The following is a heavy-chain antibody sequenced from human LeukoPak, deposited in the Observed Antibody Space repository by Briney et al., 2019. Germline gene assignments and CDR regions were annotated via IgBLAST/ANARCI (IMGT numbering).Heavy chain of an antibody. CDR2: ISYDGSNK. D-gene: IGHD6-13*01. V-gene: IGHV3-30*03. J-gene: IGHJ4*02. CDR3: ARGVRDYLFRSSSWYWYYFDY. Sequence: GRSLRLSCAASGFTFSSYGMHWVRQAPGKGLEWVAVISYDGSNKYYADSVKGRFTISRDNSKNTLYLQMNSLRAEDTAVYYCARGVRDYLFRSSSWYWYYFDYWGQGTLVTVSS. CDR1: GFTFSSYG.